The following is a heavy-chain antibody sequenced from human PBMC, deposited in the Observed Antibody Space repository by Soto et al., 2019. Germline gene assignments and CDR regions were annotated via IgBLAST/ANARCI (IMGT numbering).Heavy chain of an antibody. Sequence: QVQLVESGGGVVQPGRSLRLSCAASGFSFSSYALYWVHQAPGKGLEWVALISYNGIDEYYADSVKGRFTISRDSSTNTLSLQMNSLRGEDTAVYYCARAPPRGIAAPGTWGSGMDVWGQGTTVTVSS. CDR3: ARAPPRGIAAPGTWGSGMDV. J-gene: IGHJ6*02. V-gene: IGHV3-30-3*01. CDR1: GFSFSSYA. D-gene: IGHD6-13*01. CDR2: ISYNGIDE.